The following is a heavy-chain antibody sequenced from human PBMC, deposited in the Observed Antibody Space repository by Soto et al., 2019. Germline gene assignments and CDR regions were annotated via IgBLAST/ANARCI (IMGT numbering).Heavy chain of an antibody. CDR1: GGTFSSYT. CDR3: ARESYDILTGYYTPSSDYYYGMDV. Sequence: QVQLVQSGAEVKKPGSSVKVSCKASGGTFSSYTISWVRQAPGQGLEWMGRIIPILGIANYAQKFQGRVTITTDKSTSTAYMELSSLRSEDTAVYYCARESYDILTGYYTPSSDYYYGMDVWGQGTTVTVSS. V-gene: IGHV1-69*08. D-gene: IGHD3-9*01. J-gene: IGHJ6*02. CDR2: IIPILGIA.